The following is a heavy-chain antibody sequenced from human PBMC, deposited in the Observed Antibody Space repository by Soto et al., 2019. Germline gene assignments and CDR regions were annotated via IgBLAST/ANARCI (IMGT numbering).Heavy chain of an antibody. CDR3: AREEATEMTRSFLEWLPYYYGMDV. V-gene: IGHV3-48*02. CDR1: GFTFSSYS. J-gene: IGHJ6*02. D-gene: IGHD3-3*02. Sequence: PGGSLRLSCAASGFTFSSYSMNWVRQAPGKGLEWVSYISSSSSTIYYADSVKGRFTISRDNAKNSLYLQMNSLRDEGTTVYYCAREEATEMTRSFLEWLPYYYGMDVWGQGTTVTVSS. CDR2: ISSSSSTI.